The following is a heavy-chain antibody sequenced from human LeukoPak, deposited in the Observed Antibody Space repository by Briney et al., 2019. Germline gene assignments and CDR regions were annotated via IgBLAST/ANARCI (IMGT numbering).Heavy chain of an antibody. CDR3: VSYSSSYYGFDP. Sequence: TPSLTRTVSVVSITGDYCSSRPQPPGKGLGRIGYFYYSESTNYNPPLKSRVTISVDTSKNQFSLKLSSVTAADTAVYDCVSYSSSYYGFDPWGQGTLVTVFS. D-gene: IGHD6-13*01. J-gene: IGHJ5*02. V-gene: IGHV4-59*01. CDR1: VVSITGDY. CDR2: FYYSEST.